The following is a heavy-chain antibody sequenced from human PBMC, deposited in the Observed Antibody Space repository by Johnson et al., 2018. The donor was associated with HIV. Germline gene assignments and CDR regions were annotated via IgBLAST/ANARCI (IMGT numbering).Heavy chain of an antibody. J-gene: IGHJ3*02. CDR1: GFTISTFW. CDR2: ISGDGRSS. D-gene: IGHD6-6*01. CDR3: ARAQLLADDAFNN. V-gene: IGHV3-74*02. Sequence: VQLVESGGALVQPGGSLRLSCEVSGFTISTFWMHWVRQVPGKGLMWVSRISGDGRSSSYADSVTVRFTISRDNAKNTLYLQLNSLRVEDTAIYYCARAQLLADDAFNNWGQGTMVTVSS.